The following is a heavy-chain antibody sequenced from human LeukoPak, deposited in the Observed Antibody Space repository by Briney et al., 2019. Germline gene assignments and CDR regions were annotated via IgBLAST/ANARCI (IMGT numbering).Heavy chain of an antibody. CDR2: IYYSGST. J-gene: IGHJ4*02. V-gene: IGHV4-39*01. D-gene: IGHD3-10*01. Sequence: KPSETLSLTCIVSGDSISNSDYYWSWIRQPPGKGLGWIGCIYYSGSTYYNPSLKSRVTISIDTSKNQFSLKVNSVTAADTAVYYCARRRRGSSNVDYWGQGILVTVSS. CDR1: GDSISNSDYY. CDR3: ARRRRGSSNVDY.